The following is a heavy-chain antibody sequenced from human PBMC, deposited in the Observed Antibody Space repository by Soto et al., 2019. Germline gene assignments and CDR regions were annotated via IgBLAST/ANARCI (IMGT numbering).Heavy chain of an antibody. J-gene: IGHJ6*02. CDR2: ITSSGSTT. D-gene: IGHD6-13*01. V-gene: IGHV3-11*01. Sequence: GGSLRLSCAASGFTFSDYYMSWIRQAPGKGLEWVSHITSSGSTTYYADSVKGRFTTSRDNAKNSLFLQMNSLRVEDTAVYYCARRGRVQPDDYSGMDVWAQGTTVPVS. CDR1: GFTFSDYY. CDR3: ARRGRVQPDDYSGMDV.